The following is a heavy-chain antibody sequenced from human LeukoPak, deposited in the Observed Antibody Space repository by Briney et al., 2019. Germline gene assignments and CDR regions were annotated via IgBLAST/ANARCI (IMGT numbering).Heavy chain of an antibody. D-gene: IGHD1-26*01. CDR1: GGSISSYY. CDR2: IYTSGSN. CDR3: ASNRGMGAYFDS. J-gene: IGHJ4*02. V-gene: IGHV4-4*07. Sequence: SETLSLTCTVSGGSISSYYWSWVRQPAGKGLEWIGRIYTSGSNNYNPSLKSRVTISVDKSKNQFSLKLSSVTAADTAVYYCASNRGMGAYFDSWGQGTLVTVST.